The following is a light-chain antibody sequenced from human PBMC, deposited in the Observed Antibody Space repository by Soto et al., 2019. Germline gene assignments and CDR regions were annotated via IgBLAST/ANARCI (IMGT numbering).Light chain of an antibody. Sequence: DIQMTQSPSTLSASVGDRVTITCRASQRLTTWLAWYQQKPGKAPKLLIYDASSLESGVPSRFSGSGSGTEFTLTISSLQPDDFATYYCQQYNSYWSFGPGTKVDIK. CDR1: QRLTTW. CDR3: QQYNSYWS. J-gene: IGKJ1*01. V-gene: IGKV1-5*01. CDR2: DAS.